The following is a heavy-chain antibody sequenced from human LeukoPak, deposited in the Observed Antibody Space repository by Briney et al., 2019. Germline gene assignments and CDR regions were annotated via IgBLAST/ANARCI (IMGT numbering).Heavy chain of an antibody. D-gene: IGHD3-3*01. CDR2: IYYSGTT. J-gene: IGHJ4*02. V-gene: IGHV4-39*01. CDR1: GGSISSSSYS. Sequence: SETLSLTCTVSGGSISSSSYSWGWIRQPPGKGLEWIGSIYYSGTTYYNPSLKSRVTISVDTSKIQFSLKLSSVAATDTGVYFCARLRFDFWSGYTHPYFDYWGQGTLVTVSS. CDR3: ARLRFDFWSGYTHPYFDY.